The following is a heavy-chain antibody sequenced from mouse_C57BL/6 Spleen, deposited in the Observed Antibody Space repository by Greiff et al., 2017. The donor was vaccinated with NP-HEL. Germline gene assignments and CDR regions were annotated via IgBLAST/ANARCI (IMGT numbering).Heavy chain of an antibody. CDR3: ARGITTVVAGDFDY. Sequence: VQLQQSGPVLVKPGASVKMSCKASGYTFTDYYMNWVKQSHGKSLEWIGVINPYNGGTSYNQKFKGKATLTVDKSSSTAYMELNSLTSEDSAVYYCARGITTVVAGDFDYWGQGTTLTVSS. V-gene: IGHV1-19*01. CDR1: GYTFTDYY. CDR2: INPYNGGT. J-gene: IGHJ2*01. D-gene: IGHD1-1*01.